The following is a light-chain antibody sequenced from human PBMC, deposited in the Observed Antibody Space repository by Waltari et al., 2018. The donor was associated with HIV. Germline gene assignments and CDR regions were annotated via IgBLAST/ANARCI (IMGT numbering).Light chain of an antibody. CDR1: QYISTY. J-gene: IGKJ4*01. CDR3: HQSSSIPRT. Sequence: DIQITQSPSSLSASVGDRVTITCRASQYISTYLNWYQQKPGKAPNLLIYGASNLQSGVPSRFSGSGSGTDFTLTISSLQPEDFAIYYCHQSSSIPRTFGGGTRVEIK. V-gene: IGKV1-39*01. CDR2: GAS.